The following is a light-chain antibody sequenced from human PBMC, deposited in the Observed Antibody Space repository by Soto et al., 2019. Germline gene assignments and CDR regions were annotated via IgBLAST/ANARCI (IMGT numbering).Light chain of an antibody. CDR2: GAS. CDR3: QPYYSYPLT. V-gene: IGKV1-8*01. CDR1: ERVNSY. J-gene: IGKJ4*01. Sequence: IRMTQSPPSLSASTGDRVTITCRASERVNSYSAWYQQKPGRAPDLLIYGASTLQSGVPSRFSGSGSGTDFTLTISVLQSEDFATYFCQPYYSYPLTFGGGTKVEIK.